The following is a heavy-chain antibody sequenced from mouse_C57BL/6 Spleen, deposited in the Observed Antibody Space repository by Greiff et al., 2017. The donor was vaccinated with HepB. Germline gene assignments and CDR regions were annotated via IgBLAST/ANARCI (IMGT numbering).Heavy chain of an antibody. V-gene: IGHV1-42*01. CDR2: INPSTGGT. CDR3: ARAPYYGSL. J-gene: IGHJ2*01. D-gene: IGHD1-1*01. CDR1: GYSFTGYY. Sequence: EVQLQQSGPELVKPGASVKISCKASGYSFTGYYMNWVKQSPEKSLEWIGEINPSTGGTTYNQKFKAKATLTVDKSSSTAYMQLKSLTSEDSAVYYCARAPYYGSLWGQGTTLTVSS.